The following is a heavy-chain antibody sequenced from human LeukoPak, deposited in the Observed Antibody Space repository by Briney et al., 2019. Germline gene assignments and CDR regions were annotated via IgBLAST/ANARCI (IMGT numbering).Heavy chain of an antibody. CDR3: VRDPGTVTSYFDL. Sequence: GRSLRLSCAASGYTFSRYGMHWVRQAPGKGLEWVAVIWYDGSKTYYADSVKGRFTISRDDSKSTLSLQMSSLRAEDTAVYYCVRDPGTVTSYFDLWGQGTLVTVSS. J-gene: IGHJ4*02. CDR2: IWYDGSKT. CDR1: GYTFSRYG. V-gene: IGHV3-33*01. D-gene: IGHD4-17*01.